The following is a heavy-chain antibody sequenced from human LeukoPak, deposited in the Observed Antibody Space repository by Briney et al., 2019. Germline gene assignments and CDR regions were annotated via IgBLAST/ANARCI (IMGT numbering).Heavy chain of an antibody. J-gene: IGHJ4*02. CDR1: GGSFSGYY. D-gene: IGHD6-19*01. V-gene: IGHV4-34*01. Sequence: PSETLSLTCAVYGGSFSGYYWSWIRQPPGKGLEWIGEINHSGSTNYNPSLKSRVTISVDTSKNQFSLKLSSVTAADTAVYYCARGWGGWYFEGFDYWGRGTLVTVSS. CDR2: INHSGST. CDR3: ARGWGGWYFEGFDY.